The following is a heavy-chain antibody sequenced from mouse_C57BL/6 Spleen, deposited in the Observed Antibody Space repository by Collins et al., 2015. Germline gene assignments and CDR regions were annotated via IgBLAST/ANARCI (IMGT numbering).Heavy chain of an antibody. V-gene: IGHV9-3*01. Sequence: QIQLVQSGPELKKPGETVKISCKASGYTFTTYGMSWVKQAPGKGLKWMGWINTYSGVPTYADDFKGRFAFSLETSASTAYLQINNLKNEDTSTYFCARENYDYAMDYWGQGTSVTVSS. D-gene: IGHD2-4*01. CDR1: GYTFTTYG. CDR2: INTYSGVP. CDR3: ARENYDYAMDY. J-gene: IGHJ4*01.